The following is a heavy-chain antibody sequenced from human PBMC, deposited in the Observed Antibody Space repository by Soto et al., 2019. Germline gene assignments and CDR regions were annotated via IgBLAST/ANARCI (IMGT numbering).Heavy chain of an antibody. CDR2: IYYSGST. CDR3: ARTYYYDSSGYFRGSWFDP. CDR1: GGSVSSGSYY. V-gene: IGHV4-61*01. D-gene: IGHD3-22*01. J-gene: IGHJ5*02. Sequence: SETLSLTCTVSGGSVSSGSYYWSWIRQPPGKGLEWIGYIYYSGSTNYNPSLKSRVTVSVDTSKNQFSLKLSSVTAADTAVYYCARTYYYDSSGYFRGSWFDPWGQGTLVTVSS.